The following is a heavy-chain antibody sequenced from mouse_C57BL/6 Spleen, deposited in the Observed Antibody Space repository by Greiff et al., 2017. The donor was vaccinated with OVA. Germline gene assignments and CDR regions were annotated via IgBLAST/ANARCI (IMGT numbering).Heavy chain of an antibody. J-gene: IGHJ3*01. CDR2: IYPGDGDT. CDR1: GYAFSSSW. D-gene: IGHD2-3*01. Sequence: QVQLQQSGPELVKPGASVKISCKASGYAFSSSWMNWVKQRPGKGLEWIGRIYPGDGDTNYNGKFKGKATLTADKSSSTAYMQLSSLTSEDTAIYYCALIYDGYYEGFAYWGQGTLVTVSA. CDR3: ALIYDGYYEGFAY. V-gene: IGHV1-82*01.